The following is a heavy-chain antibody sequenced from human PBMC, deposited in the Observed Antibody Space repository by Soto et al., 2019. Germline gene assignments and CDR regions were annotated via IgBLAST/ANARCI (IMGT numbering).Heavy chain of an antibody. CDR3: AKGPRWNSPQAH. CDR1: GFTFSSYA. CDR2: IGGSGGNT. V-gene: IGHV3-23*01. J-gene: IGHJ4*02. Sequence: GSLRLSCAASGFTFSSYAISWVRQAPGKGLEWVSAIGGSGGNTYYADSVKGRFTISRDNSKNTLYLQMNSLRAEDTAVYYCAKGPRWNSPQAHWGQGTLVTVSS. D-gene: IGHD1-1*01.